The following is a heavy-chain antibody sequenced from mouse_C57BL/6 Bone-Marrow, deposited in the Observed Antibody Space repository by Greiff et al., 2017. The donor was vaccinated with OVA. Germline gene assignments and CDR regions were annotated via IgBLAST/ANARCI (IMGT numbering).Heavy chain of an antibody. Sequence: VMLVESGPGLVQPSQSLSITCTVSGFSLTSYGVHWVRQSPGKGLEWLGVIWRGGSTDYNAAFMSRLSITKDNSKSQVFFKMNSLQADDTAIYYCAKKGDYSNYVDWYFDVWGTGTTVTVSS. CDR1: GFSLTSYG. D-gene: IGHD2-5*01. CDR2: IWRGGST. CDR3: AKKGDYSNYVDWYFDV. J-gene: IGHJ1*03. V-gene: IGHV2-5*01.